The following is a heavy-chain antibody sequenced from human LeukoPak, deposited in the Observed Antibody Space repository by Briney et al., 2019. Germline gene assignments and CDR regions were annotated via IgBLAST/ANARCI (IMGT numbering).Heavy chain of an antibody. D-gene: IGHD3-10*01. CDR1: GYTFTSYY. CDR2: INPSGGST. CDR3: ARDGEYYGSGRGNWFDP. V-gene: IGHV1-46*01. Sequence: ASVKVSCKASGYTFTSYYMHWVRQAPGQGLEWMGIINPSGGSTSYAQKFQGRVTMTRDTSASTAYMELSSLRSEDTAVYYCARDGEYYGSGRGNWFDPWGQGTLVTVSS. J-gene: IGHJ5*02.